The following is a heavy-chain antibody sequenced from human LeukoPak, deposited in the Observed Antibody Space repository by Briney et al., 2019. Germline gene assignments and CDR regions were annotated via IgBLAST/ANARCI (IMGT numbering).Heavy chain of an antibody. Sequence: ASVKVSCKTSGYTFTNYYMHWVRQAPGQGLEWMGIINPSGGGTSYAQKFQGRVTTTRDTSTSTVYMELSGLISEDTAVYYCARGSGNSPRLLDFWGQGTLVTVSS. D-gene: IGHD4-23*01. J-gene: IGHJ4*02. CDR2: INPSGGGT. CDR1: GYTFTNYY. CDR3: ARGSGNSPRLLDF. V-gene: IGHV1-46*01.